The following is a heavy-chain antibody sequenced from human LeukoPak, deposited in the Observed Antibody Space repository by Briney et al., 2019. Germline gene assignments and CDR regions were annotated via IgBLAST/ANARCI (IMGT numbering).Heavy chain of an antibody. CDR2: IYYSGSA. Sequence: SETLSLTCTVSGGSISSYYWSWIRQPPGKGLEWIGYIYYSGSANYSPSLKSRATISADTSKNQFSLKVSSVTAADTAVYYFARRRIICPPRSGFDILGQGTMVTVSS. D-gene: IGHD6-19*01. J-gene: IGHJ3*02. CDR3: ARRRIICPPRSGFDI. CDR1: GGSISSYY. V-gene: IGHV4-59*01.